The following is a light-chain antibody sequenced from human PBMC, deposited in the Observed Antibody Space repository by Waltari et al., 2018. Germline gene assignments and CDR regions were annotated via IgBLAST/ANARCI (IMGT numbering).Light chain of an antibody. CDR3: QQRSTWPLT. V-gene: IGKV3-11*01. CDR2: DAS. Sequence: EIVLTQSPVTLSLSPGERATLSCRVSQSVGSYLAWYQQKAGQAPRLLIYDASNGATGIPARFSGSGSGTDFTLTISSLEPEDFAIYYCQQRSTWPLTFGGGSKVEI. CDR1: QSVGSY. J-gene: IGKJ4*01.